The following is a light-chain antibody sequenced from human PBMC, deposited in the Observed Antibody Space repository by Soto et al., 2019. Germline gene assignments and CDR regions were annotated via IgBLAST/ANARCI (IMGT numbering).Light chain of an antibody. CDR1: QSVSSTS. V-gene: IGKV3-20*01. CDR2: GAS. CDR3: QHYGTSPR. Sequence: EIVLTQSPGTLSLSPGERATLSCRASQSVSSTSLVWYQQKAGQAPRLLIYGASSRATGIPDRFSGSGSGTDFTLTISRLEPEDFAVYYCQHYGTSPRFGQGTKVEIK. J-gene: IGKJ1*01.